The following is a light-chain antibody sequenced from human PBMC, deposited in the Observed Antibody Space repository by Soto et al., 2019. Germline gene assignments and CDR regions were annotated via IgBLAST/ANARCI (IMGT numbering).Light chain of an antibody. CDR3: QSYDSSLSAYVV. CDR1: SSHIGAGYD. V-gene: IGLV1-40*01. CDR2: GNS. Sequence: QSVLTQPPSVSGAPGQMVTISCTGSSSHIGAGYDVHWYQQLPGTAPKLLIYGNSNRPSGVPDRFSGSKSGTSASLAITGLQAEDEADYYCQSYDSSLSAYVVFGGGTKLTVL. J-gene: IGLJ2*01.